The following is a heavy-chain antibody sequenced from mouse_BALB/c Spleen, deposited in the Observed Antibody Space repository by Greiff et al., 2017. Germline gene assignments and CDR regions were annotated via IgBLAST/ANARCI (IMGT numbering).Heavy chain of an antibody. Sequence: EVQRVESGGGLVKPGGSLKLSCAASGFTFSSYAMSWVRQTPEKRLEWVASISSGGSTYYPDSVKGRFTISRDNARNILYLQMSSLRSEDTAMYYCASVYYGFAYWGQGTLVTVSA. D-gene: IGHD2-1*01. CDR3: ASVYYGFAY. J-gene: IGHJ3*01. CDR2: ISSGGST. CDR1: GFTFSSYA. V-gene: IGHV5-6-5*01.